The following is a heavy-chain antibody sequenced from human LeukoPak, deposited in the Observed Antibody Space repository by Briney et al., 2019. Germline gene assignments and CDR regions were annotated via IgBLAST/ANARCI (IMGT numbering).Heavy chain of an antibody. J-gene: IGHJ4*02. V-gene: IGHV4-38-2*01. Sequence: PSETLSLTCAVSGYSIRSGDYWGWIRQSPRKGLEWIGSIYHSGSTHYNPSLKSRVTISVDTSKNQFSLMLNSVTAADTAVYYCARNRSLTTTPGFDHWGQGTLVTVSS. CDR2: IYHSGST. CDR1: GYSIRSGDY. D-gene: IGHD4-11*01. CDR3: ARNRSLTTTPGFDH.